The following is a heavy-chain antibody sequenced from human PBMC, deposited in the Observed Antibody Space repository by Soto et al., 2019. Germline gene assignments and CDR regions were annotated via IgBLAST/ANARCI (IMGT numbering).Heavy chain of an antibody. D-gene: IGHD3-9*01. Sequence: SETLSLTCAVYGGSFSGYYWSWIRQPPGKGLEWIGEINHSGSTNYNPSLKSRVTISVDTSKNQFSLKLSSVTAADTAVYYCGRLEGLATISYYFDYWGQGALVTVSS. CDR2: INHSGST. CDR3: GRLEGLATISYYFDY. CDR1: GGSFSGYY. V-gene: IGHV4-34*01. J-gene: IGHJ4*02.